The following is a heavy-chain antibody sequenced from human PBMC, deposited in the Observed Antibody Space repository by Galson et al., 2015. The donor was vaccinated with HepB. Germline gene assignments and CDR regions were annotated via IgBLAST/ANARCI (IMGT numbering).Heavy chain of an antibody. V-gene: IGHV1-18*01. Sequence: SVKVSCKASGSTFTSYGISWVRQAPGQGLEWMGWISAYNGNTNYAQKLQGRVTMTTDTSTSTAYMELRSLRSDDTAVYYCARGSWAAAVPHAFDIWGQGTMVTVSS. CDR3: ARGSWAAAVPHAFDI. CDR2: ISAYNGNT. D-gene: IGHD6-13*01. J-gene: IGHJ3*02. CDR1: GSTFTSYG.